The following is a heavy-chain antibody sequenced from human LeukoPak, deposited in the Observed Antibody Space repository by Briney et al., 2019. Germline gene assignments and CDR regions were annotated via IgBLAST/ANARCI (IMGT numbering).Heavy chain of an antibody. V-gene: IGHV5-51*01. CDR3: ARRDLGYNGNSPRFDF. CDR1: GFRFTNYW. Sequence: GESLKISCKGFGFRFTNYWIGWVRQMPGKGLEWVGIIHPADSDTRYSPSLQGQVTISADKSISTAYLQWSSLKASDSAIYYCARRDLGYNGNSPRFDFWGQGTLVTVSS. D-gene: IGHD4-23*01. J-gene: IGHJ4*02. CDR2: IHPADSDT.